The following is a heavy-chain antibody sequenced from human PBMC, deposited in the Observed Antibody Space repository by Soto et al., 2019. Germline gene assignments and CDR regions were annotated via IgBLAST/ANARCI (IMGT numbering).Heavy chain of an antibody. Sequence: QVQLVQSGAEVKKPGASVKVSCKASGYTFTSYDINWVRQATGQGLEWMGWMNPNSGNTGYAQKFQGRVTMTRNTAISTAYMELSSLRSEDTAVYYCAARLSVPAGGRWAYFDYWGQGTLVTVSS. D-gene: IGHD2-2*01. V-gene: IGHV1-8*01. CDR1: GYTFTSYD. CDR2: MNPNSGNT. J-gene: IGHJ4*02. CDR3: AARLSVPAGGRWAYFDY.